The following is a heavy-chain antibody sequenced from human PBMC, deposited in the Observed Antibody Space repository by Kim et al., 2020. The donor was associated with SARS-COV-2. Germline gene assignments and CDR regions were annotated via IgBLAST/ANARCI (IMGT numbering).Heavy chain of an antibody. CDR3: ARDIGYNWNANGVDWFDP. J-gene: IGHJ5*02. Sequence: KSRVTMSVDTSKNQFSLKPSSVTAADTAVYYCARDIGYNWNANGVDWFDPWGQGTLVTVSS. D-gene: IGHD1-1*01. V-gene: IGHV4-4*06.